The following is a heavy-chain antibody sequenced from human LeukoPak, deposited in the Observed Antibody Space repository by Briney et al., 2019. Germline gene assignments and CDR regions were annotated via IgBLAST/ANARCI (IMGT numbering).Heavy chain of an antibody. D-gene: IGHD3-22*01. Sequence: SETPSLTCTVSGGSTSSSSYYWGWIRQPPGKGLEWIGYIYYSGSTNYNPSLKSRVTISVDTSKNQFSLKLSSVTAADTAVYYCARVNAPSYYYDSSGYHFDYWGQGTLVTVSS. CDR3: ARVNAPSYYYDSSGYHFDY. J-gene: IGHJ4*02. CDR1: GGSTSSSSYY. CDR2: IYYSGST. V-gene: IGHV4-61*05.